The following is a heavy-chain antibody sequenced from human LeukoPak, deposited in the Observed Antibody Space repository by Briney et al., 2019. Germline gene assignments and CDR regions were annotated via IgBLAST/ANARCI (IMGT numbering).Heavy chain of an antibody. D-gene: IGHD6-13*01. CDR3: AREGPRIAAAANDY. CDR1: GYTFTSYG. J-gene: IGHJ4*02. V-gene: IGHV1-18*01. Sequence: ASVKVSCKASGYTFTSYGISWVRQAPGQGLEWMGWISAYNGNTNYAQKLQGRVTMTTDTSTSTAYMELRSLRSEDTAVYYCAREGPRIAAAANDYWGQGTLVTVSS. CDR2: ISAYNGNT.